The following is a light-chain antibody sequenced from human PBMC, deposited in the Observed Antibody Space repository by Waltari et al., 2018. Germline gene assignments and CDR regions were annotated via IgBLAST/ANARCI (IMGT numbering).Light chain of an antibody. CDR3: QQYYNPPLT. CDR2: WAS. CDR1: QNVLFTSNDKNY. Sequence: DIVMTQSPDSLAVSLGERATINCKSSQNVLFTSNDKNYLAWYQQKAGQPPKLLIYWASTRKSGVHDRFSGSGSGTDFTLTISSLQAEDVAVYYCQQYYNPPLTFGGGTKVEIK. J-gene: IGKJ4*01. V-gene: IGKV4-1*01.